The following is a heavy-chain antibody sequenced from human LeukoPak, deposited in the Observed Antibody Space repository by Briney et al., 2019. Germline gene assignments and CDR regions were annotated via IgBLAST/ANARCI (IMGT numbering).Heavy chain of an antibody. J-gene: IGHJ6*02. V-gene: IGHV6-1*01. CDR2: TYYRSKWYN. CDR1: GDSVSSNSAA. CDR3: ARVHFYYYYYGMDV. Sequence: PSQILSLTCAISGDSVSSNSAAWSWIRQSPSRGLEWLGRTYYRSKWYNDYAVSVKSRITINPDTSKNQFSLQLNSVTPEDTAVYYCARVHFYYYYYGMDVWGQGTTVTVSS.